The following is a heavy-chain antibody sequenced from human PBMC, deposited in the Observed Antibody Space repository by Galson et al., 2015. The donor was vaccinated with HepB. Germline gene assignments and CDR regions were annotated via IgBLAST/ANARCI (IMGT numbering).Heavy chain of an antibody. CDR1: GFTFSDYY. CDR2: ISSSSSYT. V-gene: IGHV3-11*05. D-gene: IGHD6-13*01. J-gene: IGHJ4*02. CDR3: ARDLRGGAAAGNDY. Sequence: SLRLSCAASGFTFSDYYMSWIRQAPGKGLEWVSYISSSSSYTNYADSVKGRFTISRDNAKNSLYLQMNSLRAEDTAVYYCARDLRGGAAAGNDYWGQGTLVTVSS.